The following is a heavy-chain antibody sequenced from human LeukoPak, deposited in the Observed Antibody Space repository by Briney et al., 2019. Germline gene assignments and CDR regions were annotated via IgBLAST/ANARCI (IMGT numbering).Heavy chain of an antibody. CDR2: IYPADSDT. CDR1: GYSFTIYW. CDR3: VRSTMVRGVISMDV. D-gene: IGHD3-10*01. Sequence: GESLKISCKGSGYSFTIYWIGWVRQMPGKGLEWMGIIYPADSDTRYSPSFQGQVTISADKSISTTYLQWSSLKASDTAMYYCVRSTMVRGVISMDVWAKGPRSPSP. V-gene: IGHV5-51*01. J-gene: IGHJ6*02.